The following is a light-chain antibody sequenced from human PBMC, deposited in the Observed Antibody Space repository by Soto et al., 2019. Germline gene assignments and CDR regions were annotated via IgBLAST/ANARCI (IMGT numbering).Light chain of an antibody. CDR2: DVT. V-gene: IGLV2-11*01. J-gene: IGLJ3*02. Sequence: QSALSQPRSMSESPGQSVTISCSGTSRDVGGYNYVSWFQHHPGKAPKLIIYDVTRRPSGVPDRFSGSKSGNTASLTISGLQTEDEADYYCCSHAGGYTCVFGGGTKLTVL. CDR1: SRDVGGYNY. CDR3: CSHAGGYTCV.